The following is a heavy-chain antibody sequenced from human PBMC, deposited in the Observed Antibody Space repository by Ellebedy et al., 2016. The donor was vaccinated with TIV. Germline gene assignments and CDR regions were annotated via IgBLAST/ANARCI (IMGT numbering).Heavy chain of an antibody. D-gene: IGHD2-15*01. CDR2: ISHDGAST. Sequence: GESLKISCAASGFKFGSYVMHWVRQAPGKGPVWVSRISHDGASTTYAASVKGRFTIFRDNAKSSGYLQMNSLGVDDTAVYYCARDRCWVVFDYWGRGTPVTVSS. J-gene: IGHJ4*02. CDR1: GFKFGSYV. V-gene: IGHV3-74*01. CDR3: ARDRCWVVFDY.